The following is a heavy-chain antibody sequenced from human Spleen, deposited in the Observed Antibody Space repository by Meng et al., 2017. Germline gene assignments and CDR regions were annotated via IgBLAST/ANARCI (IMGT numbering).Heavy chain of an antibody. J-gene: IGHJ6*02. D-gene: IGHD3-9*01. CDR1: GYTFSDHA. CDR3: ARNGDYDSLTHYYYGMDV. V-gene: IGHV7-4-1*02. Sequence: ASVKVSCKASGYTFSDHAMNWVRQAPGQGLEWVGWINTNTGNPTYAQGFTGRFVFSLDTSGSTAYLQISSLKAEDTAIYDCARNGDYDSLTHYYYGMDVWGQGTTVTVSS. CDR2: INTNTGNP.